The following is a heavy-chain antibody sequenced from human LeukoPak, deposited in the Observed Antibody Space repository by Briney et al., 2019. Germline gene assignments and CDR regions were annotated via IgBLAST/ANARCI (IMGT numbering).Heavy chain of an antibody. CDR3: AQDRMGATGNFDY. D-gene: IGHD1-26*01. CDR1: GYSFDDNA. J-gene: IGHJ4*02. V-gene: IGHV3-20*04. Sequence: PGGSLRLSCAASGYSFDDNALSWVRQAPGKGLEWVSTINWNAEYITYADSVRGRFTISRDHAKNSVYLQMDSLRVEDTALYYCAQDRMGATGNFDYWGQGTLVTVSS. CDR2: INWNAEYI.